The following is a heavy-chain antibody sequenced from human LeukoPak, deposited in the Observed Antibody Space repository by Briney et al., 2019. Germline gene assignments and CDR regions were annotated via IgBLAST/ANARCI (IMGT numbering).Heavy chain of an antibody. D-gene: IGHD2/OR15-2a*01. V-gene: IGHV4-4*07. CDR3: ARASSNYYYYYMDV. CDR2: IYTSGST. Sequence: SETLSLTCTVSGGSISSYYWSWIRQPAGKGLEWIGRIYTSGSTNYNPSPKSRVTISVDKSKNQFSLKLSSVTAADTAVYYCARASSNYYYYYMDVWGKGTTVTVSS. J-gene: IGHJ6*03. CDR1: GGSISSYY.